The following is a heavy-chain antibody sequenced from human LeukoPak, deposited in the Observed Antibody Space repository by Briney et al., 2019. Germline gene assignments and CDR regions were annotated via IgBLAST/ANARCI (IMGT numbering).Heavy chain of an antibody. D-gene: IGHD6-19*01. CDR2: INWNGGST. J-gene: IGHJ4*02. V-gene: IGHV3-20*04. CDR3: AGGDRSGWYFDY. Sequence: PGGSLRLSCAASGFRFDDHGMSWVRQAPGKGLEWVSGINWNGGSTGYGDSVKGRFTISRDNAKNSLYLQMNSLRAEDTALYYCAGGDRSGWYFDYWGQGILVTVS. CDR1: GFRFDDHG.